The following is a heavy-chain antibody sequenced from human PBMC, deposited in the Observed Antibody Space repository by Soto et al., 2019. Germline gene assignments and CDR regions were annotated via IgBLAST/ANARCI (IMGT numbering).Heavy chain of an antibody. J-gene: IGHJ4*02. CDR1: GFTFRRYA. D-gene: IGHD1-26*01. CDR3: AKYIVGSTSRYLDY. Sequence: PGGSLRLSCAASGFTFRRYAMSWVRQTPGKGLEWVSTLDESGTYTYYADPVKGRFSISRDNSKNTLSLQMNGLRTEDTAVYYCAKYIVGSTSRYLDYWGQGTLVTVSS. CDR2: LDESGTYT. V-gene: IGHV3-23*01.